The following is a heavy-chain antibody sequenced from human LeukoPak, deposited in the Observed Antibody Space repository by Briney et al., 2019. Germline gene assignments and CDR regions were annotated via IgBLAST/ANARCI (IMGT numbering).Heavy chain of an antibody. CDR3: ARGYWFYFDY. D-gene: IGHD2-8*02. CDR1: GGTISSGSYY. Sequence: SETLSLTCTVSGGTISSGSYYWSWIRQPAGKGLEWIVRIYTRGTSNSNPSLKRRVTILADTSKNQFSLKLSSVTAADTAVYFCARGYWFYFDYWGQGTPVTVSS. J-gene: IGHJ4*02. CDR2: IYTRGTS. V-gene: IGHV4-61*02.